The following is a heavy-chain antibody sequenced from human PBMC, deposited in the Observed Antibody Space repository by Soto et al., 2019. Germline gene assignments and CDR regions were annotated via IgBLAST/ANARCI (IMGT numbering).Heavy chain of an antibody. Sequence: ASVKVSCKASGYTFTSYGISWVRQAPGQGLEWMGWISAYNGNTNYARKLQGRVTMTTDTSTSTAYMELRSLRSDDTAVYYCASRYCTNDVCYPPYYGMDVWGQGTTVTVSS. D-gene: IGHD2-8*01. V-gene: IGHV1-18*01. J-gene: IGHJ6*02. CDR2: ISAYNGNT. CDR3: ASRYCTNDVCYPPYYGMDV. CDR1: GYTFTSYG.